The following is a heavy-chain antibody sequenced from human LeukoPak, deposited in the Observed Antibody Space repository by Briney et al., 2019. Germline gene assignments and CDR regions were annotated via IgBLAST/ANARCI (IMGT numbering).Heavy chain of an antibody. D-gene: IGHD2-8*02. J-gene: IGHJ4*02. CDR2: IISRGDTT. V-gene: IGHV3-48*04. Sequence: GGSLRLSCAASGFTFNAYRMNWVRQAPGKGLEWVSNIISRGDTTHYAASVKGRFTISRGNAKNSVFLHLNSLRGDDTAVYYCARGRGYCTGVSCDIDYWGQGTLVTVSS. CDR3: ARGRGYCTGVSCDIDY. CDR1: GFTFNAYR.